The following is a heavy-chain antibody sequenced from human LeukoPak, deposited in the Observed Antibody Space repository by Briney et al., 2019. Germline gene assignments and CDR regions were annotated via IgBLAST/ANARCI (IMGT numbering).Heavy chain of an antibody. CDR2: IYSSGST. D-gene: IGHD6-13*01. Sequence: SETVSLTCTVSGGTISSYYWSWIRQPAGKGLEWIGRIYSSGSTNYNPSLKSRVTMSVDTSKNQFSLNLSSVTAADTAVYYCARGHIAAARNNFDHWGQGTLVTVSS. V-gene: IGHV4-4*07. CDR1: GGTISSYY. CDR3: ARGHIAAARNNFDH. J-gene: IGHJ4*02.